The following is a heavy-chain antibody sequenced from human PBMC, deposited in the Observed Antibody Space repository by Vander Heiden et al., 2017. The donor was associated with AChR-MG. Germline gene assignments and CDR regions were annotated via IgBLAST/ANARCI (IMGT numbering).Heavy chain of an antibody. CDR2: IYHSGST. CDR1: GGSISSSNW. CDR3: ARCSGWYRCHYFDY. J-gene: IGHJ4*02. Sequence: QVQLQESGPGLVKPSGTLSLTCAVPGGSISSSNWWGWGRQPPGKGLEWIGEIYHSGSTNYNPSLKSRVTISVDKSKNQFSLKLSSVTAADTAVYYCARCSGWYRCHYFDYWGQGTLVTVSS. D-gene: IGHD6-19*01. V-gene: IGHV4-4*02.